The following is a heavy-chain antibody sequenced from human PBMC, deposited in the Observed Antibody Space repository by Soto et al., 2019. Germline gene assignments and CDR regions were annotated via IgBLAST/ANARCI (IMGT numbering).Heavy chain of an antibody. CDR3: ARHAASFDTIFGVVITDLDWFDP. D-gene: IGHD3-3*01. Sequence: PSETLSLTCTVSGGSISSSSYYWGWIRQPPGKGLEWIGSIYYSGSTYYNPSLKSRVTISVDTSKNQFSLKLSSVTAADTAVYYCARHAASFDTIFGVVITDLDWFDPWGQGTLVTVSS. CDR2: IYYSGST. V-gene: IGHV4-39*01. J-gene: IGHJ5*02. CDR1: GGSISSSSYY.